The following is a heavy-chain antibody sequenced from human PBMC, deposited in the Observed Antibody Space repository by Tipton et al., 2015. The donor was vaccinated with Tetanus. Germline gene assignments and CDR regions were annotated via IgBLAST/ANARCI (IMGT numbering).Heavy chain of an antibody. CDR2: VFYTGIT. D-gene: IGHD2-8*02. V-gene: IGHV4-59*01. Sequence: QLVQSGPEVKPSETLSLTCSVSGGSISGYFWTWIRQPPGKGLECIGYVFYTGITNYNPPFESRVTMSVDTSKNQISLKLRSVTAADTAVDYGARYHCTGTTCQHLDHWGQGTLVTVSS. J-gene: IGHJ4*01. CDR3: ARYHCTGTTCQHLDH. CDR1: GGSISGYF.